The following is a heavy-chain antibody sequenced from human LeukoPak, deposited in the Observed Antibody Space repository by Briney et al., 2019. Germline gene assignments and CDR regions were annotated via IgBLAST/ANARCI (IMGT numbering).Heavy chain of an antibody. CDR2: INHSGST. J-gene: IGHJ4*02. Sequence: SETLSLTCAVYGGSFSGYYWSWIRQPPGKGLEWIGEINHSGSTNYNPSLKSRVTISVDTSKNQFSLKLSSVTAADTAVYYCARTGHRGGDCYFGLDYWGQGTLVTVSS. D-gene: IGHD2-21*02. CDR3: ARTGHRGGDCYFGLDY. V-gene: IGHV4-34*01. CDR1: GGSFSGYY.